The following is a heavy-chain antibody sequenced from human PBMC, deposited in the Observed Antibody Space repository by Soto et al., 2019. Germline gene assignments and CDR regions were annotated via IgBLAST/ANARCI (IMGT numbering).Heavy chain of an antibody. CDR3: ARDVCGGDCYYFDY. V-gene: IGHV3-33*01. D-gene: IGHD2-21*02. J-gene: IGHJ4*02. CDR1: GFTFSSYG. Sequence: QVQLVESGGGVVQPGRSLRLSCAASGFTFSSYGMHWVRQAPGKGLEWVAVIWYDGSNKYYADSVKGRLTISRDNXKNTLYLQMNSLRAEDTAVYYCARDVCGGDCYYFDYWGQGTLVTVSS. CDR2: IWYDGSNK.